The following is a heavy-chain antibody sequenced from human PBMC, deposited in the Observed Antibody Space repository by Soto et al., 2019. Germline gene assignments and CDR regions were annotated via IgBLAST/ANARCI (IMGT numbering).Heavy chain of an antibody. CDR3: AREGSGSSFFDY. V-gene: IGHV4-4*02. J-gene: IGHJ4*02. CDR1: GGSISSSNW. CDR2: THHSGTT. D-gene: IGHD3-10*01. Sequence: QVQLQESGPGLVKPSGTLSLTCAVSGGSISSSNWWSWVRQPPGMRLEWIGETHHSGTTNYNPSLKSRXXIXVXXSTNQFSLKLSSVTAADTALYYCAREGSGSSFFDYWGQGTLVTVSS.